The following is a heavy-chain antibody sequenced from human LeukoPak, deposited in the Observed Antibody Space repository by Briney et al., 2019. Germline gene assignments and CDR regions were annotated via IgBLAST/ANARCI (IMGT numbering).Heavy chain of an antibody. CDR3: ARDRGVPGPGNAFGI. Sequence: GGSLRLSCAASGFTFSSYGMHWVRQAPGKGLEWVAFIRYDGSNKYYADSVKGRFTISRDNSKNTLYLQMNSLRSDDTAVYYCARDRGVPGPGNAFGIWGQGTMVTVSS. V-gene: IGHV3-30*02. CDR2: IRYDGSNK. J-gene: IGHJ3*02. D-gene: IGHD2-2*01. CDR1: GFTFSSYG.